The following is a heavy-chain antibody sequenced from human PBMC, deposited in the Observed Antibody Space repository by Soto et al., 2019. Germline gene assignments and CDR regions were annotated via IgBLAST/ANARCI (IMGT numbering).Heavy chain of an antibody. V-gene: IGHV1-46*01. J-gene: IGHJ4*02. CDR2: INPDGGST. CDR3: AKAPRGGVIITTYSAHIDY. CDR1: GYTFTNYY. Sequence: QVQLVQSGAEVKKPGASVMLSCKASGYTFTNYYMHWVRQAPGQGLEWMGIINPDGGSTRYAQKFQGRVTMTRDTSTSTFYMELSSLRSEDTAVYYCAKAPRGGVIITTYSAHIDYLGQGTLVTVSS. D-gene: IGHD3-3*01.